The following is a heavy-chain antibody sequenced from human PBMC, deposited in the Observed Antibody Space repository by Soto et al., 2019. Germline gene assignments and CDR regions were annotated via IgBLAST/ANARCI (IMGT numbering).Heavy chain of an antibody. Sequence: SETLSLTCTVSGGSVSSGSYYWSWIRQPPGKGLEWIGYIYYSGSTNYNPSLKSRVTISVDTSKNQFSLKLSSLRSEDTAVYYCARGSSSWPYYYGMDVWGQGTTVTVSS. CDR2: IYYSGST. J-gene: IGHJ6*02. CDR1: GGSVSSGSYY. D-gene: IGHD6-13*01. V-gene: IGHV4-61*01. CDR3: ARGSSSWPYYYGMDV.